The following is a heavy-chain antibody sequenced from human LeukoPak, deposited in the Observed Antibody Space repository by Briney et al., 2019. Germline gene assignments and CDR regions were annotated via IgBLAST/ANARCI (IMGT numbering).Heavy chain of an antibody. Sequence: AETLSLPCTVSGPPNTPYYWNWLRHAPGQGPEWIGYYRYCGNTNHSPPLKSRVTISVDTSKNQFSLRLSSVAAAGTAVYFCAKWACDNRAFDLWGQGTLVTVSS. J-gene: IGHJ4*02. CDR3: AKWACDNRAFDL. CDR1: GPPNTPYY. D-gene: IGHD2-8*01. V-gene: IGHV4-59*08. CDR2: YRYCGNT.